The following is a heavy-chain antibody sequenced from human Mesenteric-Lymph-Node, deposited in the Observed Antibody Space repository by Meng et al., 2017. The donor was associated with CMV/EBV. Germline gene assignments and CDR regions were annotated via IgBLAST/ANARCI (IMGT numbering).Heavy chain of an antibody. J-gene: IGHJ3*02. V-gene: IGHV3-23*01. CDR3: AKGSEYDFWSGYFHDAFDI. CDR2: ISGSGGST. D-gene: IGHD3-3*01. Sequence: GGSLRLSCAASGFSFSSYAMSWVRQAPGKGLEWVSAISGSGGSTYYADSVKGRFTISRDNSKNTLYLQMNSLRAEDTAVYYCAKGSEYDFWSGYFHDAFDIWGQGTMVTVSS. CDR1: GFSFSSYA.